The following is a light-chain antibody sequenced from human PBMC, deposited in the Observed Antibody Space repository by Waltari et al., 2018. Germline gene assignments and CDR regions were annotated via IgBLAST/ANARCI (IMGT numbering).Light chain of an antibody. V-gene: IGLV1-44*01. Sequence: QSVLTQPPSASGTPGQPVTISCSGSRSNVGIKTVNWFQRVPGTAPNLLIYINNQRPSGVPDRFSGSKSGPSASLAISGLQSEDEADYYCAAWDDSLNAYVFGTGTQVPVL. CDR2: INN. J-gene: IGLJ1*01. CDR1: RSNVGIKT. CDR3: AAWDDSLNAYV.